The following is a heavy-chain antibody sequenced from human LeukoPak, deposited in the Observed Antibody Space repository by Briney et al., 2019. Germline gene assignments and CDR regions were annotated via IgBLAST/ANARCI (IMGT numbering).Heavy chain of an antibody. D-gene: IGHD6-19*01. Sequence: SETLSLTCTVSGGSISSHYWSWLRQPPPKGLEWIAYIFHSGTTNYNPSLKSRVTISQDTPKNHFSLKLNPVSAADTRVFFVVRGAGWYDYWGQGILVTVSS. CDR3: VRGAGWYDY. CDR2: IFHSGTT. V-gene: IGHV4-59*11. CDR1: GGSISSHY. J-gene: IGHJ4*02.